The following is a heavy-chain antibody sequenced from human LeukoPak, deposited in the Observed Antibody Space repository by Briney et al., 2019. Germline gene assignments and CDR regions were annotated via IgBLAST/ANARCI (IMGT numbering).Heavy chain of an antibody. V-gene: IGHV4-30-4*08. D-gene: IGHD5-12*01. CDR2: MFYSGST. Sequence: SETLSPTSPLPVASITSVTSYGGWTRHPPGTGMGWVVYMFYSGSTYYNPSLKSRVTISVATSKTQFSLKLSSVTAADTAVYYCARVRSGYDQGYYFDYWGQGTLVTVSS. CDR3: ARVRSGYDQGYYFDY. CDR1: VASITSVTSY. J-gene: IGHJ4*02.